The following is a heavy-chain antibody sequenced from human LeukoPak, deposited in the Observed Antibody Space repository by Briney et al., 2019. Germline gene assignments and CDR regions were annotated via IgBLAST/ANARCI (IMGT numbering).Heavy chain of an antibody. D-gene: IGHD3-10*01. J-gene: IGHJ4*02. CDR3: ARGLEYYYGSGAEPPLDY. CDR1: GFTFSSYW. Sequence: GGSLRLSCAASGFTFSSYWMHWVRQAPGKGLVWVSRINSDGSSTSYADSVKGRFTISRDNAKNTLYLQMNSLRAEDTAVYYCARGLEYYYGSGAEPPLDYWGQGTLVTVSS. V-gene: IGHV3-74*01. CDR2: INSDGSST.